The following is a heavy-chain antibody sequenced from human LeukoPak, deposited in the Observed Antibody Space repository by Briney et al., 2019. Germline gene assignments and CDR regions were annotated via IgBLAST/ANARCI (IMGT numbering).Heavy chain of an antibody. CDR1: GGSFSGYY. J-gene: IGHJ4*02. CDR2: INHSGST. CDR3: ARKSGTYYYDSSGYYYFDY. D-gene: IGHD3-22*01. V-gene: IGHV4-34*01. Sequence: SETLSLTCAVYGGSFSGYYWSWIRQPPGKGLEWIGEINHSGSTNYNPSLKSRVTIPVDTSKNQFSLKLSSVTAADTAVYYCARKSGTYYYDSSGYYYFDYWGQGTLVTVSS.